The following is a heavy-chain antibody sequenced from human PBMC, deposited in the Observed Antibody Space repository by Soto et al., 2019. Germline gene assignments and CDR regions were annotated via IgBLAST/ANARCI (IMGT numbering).Heavy chain of an antibody. CDR2: ISGSGGST. V-gene: IGHV3-23*01. CDR3: AKESGTMVRANRGWLDP. Sequence: GSLRLSCAASGFTFSSFAMRWVRQAPGKGLEWVSAISGSGGSTSYADSVKGRFTTSRDNSNNTLYLQMNSLRAEDTAVYYCAKESGTMVRANRGWLDPWGQGTLVTVSS. D-gene: IGHD3-10*01. CDR1: GFTFSSFA. J-gene: IGHJ5*02.